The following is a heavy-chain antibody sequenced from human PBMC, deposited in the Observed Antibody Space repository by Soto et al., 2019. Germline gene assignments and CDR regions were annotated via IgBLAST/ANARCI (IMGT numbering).Heavy chain of an antibody. CDR2: INPNSGGT. J-gene: IGHJ5*02. CDR3: ARGGGFLEWHSNWFDP. D-gene: IGHD3-3*01. V-gene: IGHV1-2*02. CDR1: GYTFTGYY. Sequence: QVQLVQSGAEVKKPGASVKVSCKASGYTFTGYYMHWVRQAPGQGLEWMGWINPNSGGTNYAQKLQGRVTMTRDTYISTAYMELSRLRSDDTAVYYCARGGGFLEWHSNWFDPWGQGTLVTVSS.